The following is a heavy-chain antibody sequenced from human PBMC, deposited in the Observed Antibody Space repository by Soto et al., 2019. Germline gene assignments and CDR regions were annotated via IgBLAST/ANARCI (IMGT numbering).Heavy chain of an antibody. V-gene: IGHV4-34*03. J-gene: IGHJ4*01. CDR3: VRNWSTTICAFDH. Sequence: SETLDQSCEFESGSYSGDGWIRIQQQTGKGLEWIGDINYSGNTNYNPSLKSRASLSVDTSKNQFFLNMSSVTAADTAVYYCVRNWSTTICAFDHWGHGTLVPVSS. D-gene: IGHD2-2*01. CDR1: SGSYSGDG. CDR2: INYSGNT.